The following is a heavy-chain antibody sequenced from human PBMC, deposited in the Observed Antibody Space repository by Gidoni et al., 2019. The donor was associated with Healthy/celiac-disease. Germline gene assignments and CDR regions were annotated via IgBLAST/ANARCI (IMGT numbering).Heavy chain of an antibody. CDR1: GFTFSAYS. J-gene: IGHJ3*02. CDR2: IGVASRTI. Sequence: EVQLLESGGGLVQPGGSLRLSCATSGFTFSAYSMAWVRQAPGMGLQWVSIIGVASRTIVYADPVKGRFTISRDNSKNTLYLQVNNVRPDDTAVYYCARYLNPSPDSTRAFDIWGRGTMVTVSS. D-gene: IGHD3-22*01. V-gene: IGHV3-23*01. CDR3: ARYLNPSPDSTRAFDI.